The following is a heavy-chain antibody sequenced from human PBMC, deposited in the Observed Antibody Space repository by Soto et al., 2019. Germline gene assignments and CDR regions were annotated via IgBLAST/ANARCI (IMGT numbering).Heavy chain of an antibody. D-gene: IGHD3-10*01. Sequence: QVQLVESGGGVVQPGRSLRLSCAASGFTFSSYGMHWVRQAPGKGLEWVAVISYDGSNKYYADSVKGRFTISRDNSKNTLYLQMNSLRAEDTAVYYCAKDDAVRGHYYGMDVWGQGTTVTVSS. V-gene: IGHV3-30*18. CDR3: AKDDAVRGHYYGMDV. CDR1: GFTFSSYG. CDR2: ISYDGSNK. J-gene: IGHJ6*02.